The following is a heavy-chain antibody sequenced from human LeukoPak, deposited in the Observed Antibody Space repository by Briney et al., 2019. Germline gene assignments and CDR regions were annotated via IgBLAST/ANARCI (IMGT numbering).Heavy chain of an antibody. D-gene: IGHD1/OR15-1a*01. CDR3: ARQNIGGTSASDY. J-gene: IGHJ4*02. CDR1: GYSFTNYW. Sequence: GESLKISRKASGYSFTNYWIGWVRQMPGKGLEWMGITYPGDSDTRYSPSFQGQITISADKSISTAYLQWSSLKASDTAIYYCARQNIGGTSASDYWGQGTLVTVSS. V-gene: IGHV5-51*01. CDR2: TYPGDSDT.